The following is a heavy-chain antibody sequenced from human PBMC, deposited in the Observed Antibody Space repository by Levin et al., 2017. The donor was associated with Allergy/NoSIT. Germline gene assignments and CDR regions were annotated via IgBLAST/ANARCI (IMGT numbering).Heavy chain of an antibody. Sequence: GESLKISCAASGFIFSDSYMTWIRQAPGKGLEWVSYISNTGRSIYYADSVKGRFTVSRDNAKNSLHLQMNSLSAEDTAIYYCARDSRPPVGNGYFTDAFDSWGQGTLGTVSS. D-gene: IGHD5-24*01. CDR1: GFIFSDSY. J-gene: IGHJ4*02. CDR2: ISNTGRSI. V-gene: IGHV3-11*01. CDR3: ARDSRPPVGNGYFTDAFDS.